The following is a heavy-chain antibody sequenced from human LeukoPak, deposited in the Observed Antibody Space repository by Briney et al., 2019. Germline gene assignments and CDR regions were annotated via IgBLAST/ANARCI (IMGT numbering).Heavy chain of an antibody. V-gene: IGHV1-69*04. J-gene: IGHJ4*02. CDR1: GCTFSSYA. CDR3: ARAARGVIVKGFDY. CDR2: IVPILGIA. D-gene: IGHD3-16*02. Sequence: ASVKVSCKASGCTFSSYAISWVRQAPGQGLEWMGRIVPILGIANYAQKFQGRVTITADKSTSTAYMELSSLRSEDTAVYYCARAARGVIVKGFDYWGQGTLVTVSS.